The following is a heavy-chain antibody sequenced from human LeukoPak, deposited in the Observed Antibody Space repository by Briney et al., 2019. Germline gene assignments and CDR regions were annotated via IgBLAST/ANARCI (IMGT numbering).Heavy chain of an antibody. CDR3: ARGLGQY. J-gene: IGHJ4*02. V-gene: IGHV1-8*01. CDR2: MNPNSGNT. Sequence: RASVKVSCKVSGYTLTELSMHWVRQATGQGLEWMGWMNPNSGNTGYAQKFQGRVTMTRNTSISTAYMELSSLRSEDTAVYYCARGLGQYWGQGTLVTVSS. CDR1: GYTLTELS.